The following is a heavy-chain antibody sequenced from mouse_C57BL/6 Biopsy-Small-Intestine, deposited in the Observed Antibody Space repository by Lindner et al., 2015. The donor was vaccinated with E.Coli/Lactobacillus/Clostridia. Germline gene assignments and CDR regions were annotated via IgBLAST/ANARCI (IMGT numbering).Heavy chain of an antibody. V-gene: IGHV1-80*01. J-gene: IGHJ3*01. CDR1: GHAFSSYW. CDR2: IYPGDDDT. CDR3: AREDYGNSWFAY. Sequence: VQLQESGAELVKPGASVKISCKASGHAFSSYWMNWVKQRPGKGLEWIGQIYPGDDDTNYSGKFKGTATLTADKSSSTAYMQLSSLTSEDSAVYFCAREDYGNSWFAYWGQGTLVTVSA. D-gene: IGHD2-1*01.